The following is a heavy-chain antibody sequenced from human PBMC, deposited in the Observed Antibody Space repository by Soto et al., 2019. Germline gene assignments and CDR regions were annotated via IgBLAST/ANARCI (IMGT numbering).Heavy chain of an antibody. V-gene: IGHV1-69*06. CDR1: GGTFSSYA. Sequence: GASVKVSCKASGGTFSSYAISWVRQAPGQGLEWMGGIIPIFGTADYAQKFQGRVTITADKSTSTAYMELSSLRSEDTAVYYCARDRRSLGAFDIWGQGTMVTVSS. J-gene: IGHJ3*02. CDR3: ARDRRSLGAFDI. CDR2: IIPIFGTA.